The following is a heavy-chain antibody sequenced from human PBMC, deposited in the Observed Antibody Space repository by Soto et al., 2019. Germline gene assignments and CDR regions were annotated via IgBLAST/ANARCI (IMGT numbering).Heavy chain of an antibody. CDR2: IYYSGST. CDR1: GGSISNYY. J-gene: IGHJ3*01. V-gene: IGHV4-59*01. Sequence: PSETLSLTCTVSGGSISNYYWSWIRQPPGKGLEWIGYIYYSGSTKYNPSLKSRVTTSGDTSKNQFSLKLSSVTAADTAVYYCARWGAVVTNIPNASDFWGQGTMVTVSS. CDR3: ARWGAVVTNIPNASDF. D-gene: IGHD2-21*02.